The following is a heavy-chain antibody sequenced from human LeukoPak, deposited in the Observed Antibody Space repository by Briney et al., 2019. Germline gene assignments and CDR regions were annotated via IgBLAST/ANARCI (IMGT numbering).Heavy chain of an antibody. J-gene: IGHJ3*02. Sequence: PGGSLRLSCAASGFTFSSYAMSWVRQAPGKGLEWVSAISGSGGSTYYADSVKGRFTISRDNSKNTLYLQMNSLRAEDTAVYYCAKVRHGNNFRPDAFDIWGQGTMVTVSS. D-gene: IGHD5-24*01. V-gene: IGHV3-23*01. CDR2: ISGSGGST. CDR3: AKVRHGNNFRPDAFDI. CDR1: GFTFSSYA.